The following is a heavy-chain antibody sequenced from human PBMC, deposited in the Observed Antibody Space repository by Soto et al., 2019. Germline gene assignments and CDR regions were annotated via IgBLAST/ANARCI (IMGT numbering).Heavy chain of an antibody. CDR1: GGSFSGYH. V-gene: IGHV4-34*01. Sequence: VQLQQCGAGLLKPSETLSLTCAVYGGSFSGYHWSWFRQPPGKGLEWIGEINPSGSINYNPSLKSRVTISVDTSKNQFSLNLSSVTAADTAVYYCATFVGATTVTRGSPRDYWGQGTLVTVSS. CDR3: ATFVGATTVTRGSPRDY. CDR2: INPSGSI. J-gene: IGHJ4*02. D-gene: IGHD4-4*01.